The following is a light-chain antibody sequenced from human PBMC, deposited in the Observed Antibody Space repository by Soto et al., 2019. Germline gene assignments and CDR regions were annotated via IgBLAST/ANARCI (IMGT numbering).Light chain of an antibody. V-gene: IGLV1-40*01. CDR2: GNS. J-gene: IGLJ1*01. Sequence: QSVLTQPPSVSGAPGQRVTISCTGSSSNIGAGYDVHWYQQLPGTAPKLLIYGNSNRPSGVPDRFSGSKSGTSASLAITGLQDEDEADYYCQSYDSSLRYVFGTGTKVTVL. CDR3: QSYDSSLRYV. CDR1: SSNIGAGYD.